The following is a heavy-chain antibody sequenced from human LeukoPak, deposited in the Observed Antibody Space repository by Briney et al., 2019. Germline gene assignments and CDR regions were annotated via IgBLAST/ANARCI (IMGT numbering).Heavy chain of an antibody. CDR3: ARVPTGYYYDSSYYYGMDV. CDR1: GYTLTELS. D-gene: IGHD3-22*01. Sequence: ASVKVSCKVSGYTLTELSMHWVRQAPGKGLEWMGGFDPEDGETIYAQKFQGRVTMTEDTSTDTAYMELSSLRSEDTAVYYCARVPTGYYYDSSYYYGMDVWGQGTTVTVSS. V-gene: IGHV1-24*01. CDR2: FDPEDGET. J-gene: IGHJ6*02.